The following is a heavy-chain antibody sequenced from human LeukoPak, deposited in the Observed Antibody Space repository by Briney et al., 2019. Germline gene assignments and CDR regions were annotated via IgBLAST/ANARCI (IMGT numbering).Heavy chain of an antibody. CDR1: GYTFTSYD. D-gene: IGHD2/OR15-2a*01. J-gene: IGHJ6*03. CDR3: ARRYKNVVVPGYYMDV. V-gene: IGHV1-8*01. Sequence: ASVKDSCKAPGYTFTSYDVNWVRQATGQGPEWMGWMNPNSGNADYAQKFQGRVTMTRNTSISTAYMELSSLTSEDTAVYYCARRYKNVVVPGYYMDVWGKGTTVTVSS. CDR2: MNPNSGNA.